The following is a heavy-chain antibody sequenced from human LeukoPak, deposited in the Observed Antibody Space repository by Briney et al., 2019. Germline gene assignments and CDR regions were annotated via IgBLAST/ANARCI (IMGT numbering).Heavy chain of an antibody. V-gene: IGHV1-69*01. D-gene: IGHD1-26*01. CDR1: GGTFSSYA. CDR3: ARVQGGDWYFDL. J-gene: IGHJ2*01. CDR2: IIPIFGTA. Sequence: AASVKVSCKASGGTFSSYAISWVRQAPGQGLEWMGGIIPIFGTANYAQKFQGRVTITADESTGTAYMELSSLRSEDTAVYYCARVQGGDWYFDLWGRGTLVTVSS.